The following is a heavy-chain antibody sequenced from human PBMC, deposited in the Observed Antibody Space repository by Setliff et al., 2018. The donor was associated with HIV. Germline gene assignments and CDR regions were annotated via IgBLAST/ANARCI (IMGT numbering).Heavy chain of an antibody. CDR1: GGSISNYY. D-gene: IGHD3-9*01. CDR2: IYYSGST. CDR3: ARHRYYDILFDP. V-gene: IGHV4-59*08. Sequence: SETLSLTCTVSGGSISNYYWSWIRQPPGEGLEWIGYIYYSGSTNYNPSLKSRVTILVDSSRNQFSLRLSSVTAADTAVYYCARHRYYDILFDPWGQGTLVTVSS. J-gene: IGHJ5*02.